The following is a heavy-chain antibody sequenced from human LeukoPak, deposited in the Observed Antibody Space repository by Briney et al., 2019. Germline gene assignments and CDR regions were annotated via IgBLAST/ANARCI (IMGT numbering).Heavy chain of an antibody. D-gene: IGHD4-17*01. Sequence: PSETLSLTCAVSGGSVSSGGYSWSWIRQPPGKGLEWIGYIYHSGSTYYNPSLKSRVTISVDRSKNQFSLKLSSVTAADTAVYYCARAPLYGPFDYWGQGTLVTVSS. CDR3: ARAPLYGPFDY. CDR2: IYHSGST. J-gene: IGHJ4*02. V-gene: IGHV4-30-2*01. CDR1: GGSVSSGGYS.